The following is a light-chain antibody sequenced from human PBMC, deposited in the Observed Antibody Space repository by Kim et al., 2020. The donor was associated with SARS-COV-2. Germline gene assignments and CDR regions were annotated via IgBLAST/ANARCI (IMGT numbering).Light chain of an antibody. CDR2: KDS. J-gene: IGLJ3*02. CDR1: ALPKQY. CDR3: QSADSSGTYKV. Sequence: SYELTQPPSVSVSPGQTARITCSGDALPKQYAYWYQQKPGQAPVLVIYKDSERPSGLPERFSGSSSGTTVTLTIRGVQAEDEADYYCQSADSSGTYKVFG. V-gene: IGLV3-25*03.